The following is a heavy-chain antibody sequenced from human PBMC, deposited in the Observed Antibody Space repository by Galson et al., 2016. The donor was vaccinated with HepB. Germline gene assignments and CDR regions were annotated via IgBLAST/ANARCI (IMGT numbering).Heavy chain of an antibody. Sequence: SLRLSCAASGFAFSTFGVHWVRQAPGKGLEWVAVIWYDGNNKYYLNSVKGRFTISRDNSKNMLYLQLNSLRVEDTAVYYCAKGLAYCSGTSCLSYSDSPGGGMDVWGQGTTVTVSS. V-gene: IGHV3-33*06. D-gene: IGHD2-2*01. CDR2: IWYDGNNK. J-gene: IGHJ6*02. CDR1: GFAFSTFG. CDR3: AKGLAYCSGTSCLSYSDSPGGGMDV.